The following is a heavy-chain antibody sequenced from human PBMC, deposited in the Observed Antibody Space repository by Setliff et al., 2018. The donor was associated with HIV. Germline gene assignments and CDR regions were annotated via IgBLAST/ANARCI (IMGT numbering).Heavy chain of an antibody. CDR2: IYYGGGT. Sequence: SETLSLTCTVSGGSINVNNYYWGWVRQSPGKGLDYIGTIYYGGGTYYNPSLESRVTISADTSKNQFSLKLSSVIAADTAVYYCARGIVGGLAIDWGQGTLVTVSS. V-gene: IGHV4-39*01. CDR3: ARGIVGGLAID. J-gene: IGHJ4*02. D-gene: IGHD1-26*01. CDR1: GGSINVNNYY.